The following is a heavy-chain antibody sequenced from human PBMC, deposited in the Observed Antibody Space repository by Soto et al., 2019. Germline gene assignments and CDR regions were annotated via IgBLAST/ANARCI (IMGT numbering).Heavy chain of an antibody. Sequence: PGGSLRLSCAASGFTFSSYAMHWVRQAPGKGLEWVAVISYDGSNKYYADSVKGRFTISRDNSKNTLYLQMNSLRAEDTAVYYCARVRGYSYGRLDYWGQGTLVTVS. D-gene: IGHD5-18*01. V-gene: IGHV3-30-3*01. J-gene: IGHJ4*02. CDR3: ARVRGYSYGRLDY. CDR1: GFTFSSYA. CDR2: ISYDGSNK.